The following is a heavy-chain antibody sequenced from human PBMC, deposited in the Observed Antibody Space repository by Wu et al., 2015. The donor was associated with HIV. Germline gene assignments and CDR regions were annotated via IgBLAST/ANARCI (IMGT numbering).Heavy chain of an antibody. CDR2: TIPHFGII. D-gene: IGHD1-14*01. V-gene: IGHV1-69*12. CDR1: GVSFSHYA. J-gene: IGHJ4*02. CDR3: VVDKNIILTMSVNFDF. Sequence: QVRLMQSGAEVKKPGSSVKISCKASGVSFSHYAVNWVRQAPGQRLEWLGGTIPHFGIINPAQKFKDRLRLTADASTTTVYMDLSGLEFADTAVYYCVVDKNIILTMSVNFDFWGLGDTGHRLV.